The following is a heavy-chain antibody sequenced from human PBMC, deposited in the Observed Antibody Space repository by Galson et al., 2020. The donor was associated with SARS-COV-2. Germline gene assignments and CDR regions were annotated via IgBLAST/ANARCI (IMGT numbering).Heavy chain of an antibody. Sequence: GSLRLTCAASGFPFSSYSMNWVRQAPGKGLEWVSYISAGSSYIYYADSVKGRFTISRDNAKNSLYLQMNSLRAEDTAVYYCARVGGMATTPANYYYYGLDVWGQGTTVTVSS. CDR3: ARVGGMATTPANYYYYGLDV. J-gene: IGHJ6*02. D-gene: IGHD2-15*01. CDR2: ISAGSSYI. CDR1: GFPFSSYS. V-gene: IGHV3-21*01.